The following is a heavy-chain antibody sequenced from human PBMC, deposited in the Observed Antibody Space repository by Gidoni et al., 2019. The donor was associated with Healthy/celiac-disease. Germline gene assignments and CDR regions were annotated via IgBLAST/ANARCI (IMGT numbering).Heavy chain of an antibody. Sequence: QVQLQQWGAGLLKPSEPLSLTCAVYGGSFSGYYWSWIRQPPGKGLEWIGEINHSGSTNYNPSLKSRVTISVDTSKNQFSLKLSSVTAADTAVYYCARGSAELERPDAFDIWGQGTMVTVSS. CDR3: ARGSAELERPDAFDI. J-gene: IGHJ3*02. CDR2: INHSGST. CDR1: GGSFSGYY. V-gene: IGHV4-34*01. D-gene: IGHD1-1*01.